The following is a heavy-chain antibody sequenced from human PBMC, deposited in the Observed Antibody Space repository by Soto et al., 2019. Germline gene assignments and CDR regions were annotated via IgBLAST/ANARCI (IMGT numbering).Heavy chain of an antibody. Sequence: ASVKVSCKASRYTFTSYGISWVRQAPVQGLEWMGWISAYNGNTNYAQKLQGRVTMTTDTSTSTAYMELRSLRSEDTAVYYCARDLGYCTNGVCQEDWFDPWGQGTLVTVSS. D-gene: IGHD2-8*01. CDR3: ARDLGYCTNGVCQEDWFDP. CDR1: RYTFTSYG. CDR2: ISAYNGNT. V-gene: IGHV1-18*01. J-gene: IGHJ5*02.